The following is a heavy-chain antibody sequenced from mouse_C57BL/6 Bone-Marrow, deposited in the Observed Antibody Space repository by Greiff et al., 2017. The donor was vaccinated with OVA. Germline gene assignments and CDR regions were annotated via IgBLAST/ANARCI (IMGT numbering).Heavy chain of an antibody. CDR1: GYTFTSYW. D-gene: IGHD2-1*01. V-gene: IGHV1-74*01. J-gene: IGHJ3*01. Sequence: VKLQESGAELVKPGASVKVSCKASGYTFTSYWMHWVKQRPGQGLEWIGRIHPSDSDTNYNQKFKGKATLTVDKSSSTAYMQLSSLTSEDSAVYYCAIKGLGNWFAYWGQGTLVTVSA. CDR3: AIKGLGNWFAY. CDR2: IHPSDSDT.